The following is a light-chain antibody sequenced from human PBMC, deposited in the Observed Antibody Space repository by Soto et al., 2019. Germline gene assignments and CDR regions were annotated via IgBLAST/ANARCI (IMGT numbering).Light chain of an antibody. V-gene: IGKV3-20*01. Sequence: EIVLTQSPGTLSLSPGERATLSCRASQSFSSNYLAWYQQKPGQAPRILIYGATTRATGMPDRFSGSESGTDFTLTISRLEPEDSAVYYCQQYSSVWTFGQGTKVEI. J-gene: IGKJ1*01. CDR2: GAT. CDR3: QQYSSVWT. CDR1: QSFSSNY.